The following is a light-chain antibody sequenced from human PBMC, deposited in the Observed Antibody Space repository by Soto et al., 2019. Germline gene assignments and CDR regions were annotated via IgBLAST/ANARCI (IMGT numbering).Light chain of an antibody. Sequence: IQMTQSPYTLTASVGDRVTITCRASQTISNWLAWYQQKPGQAPKLLIYKASTLESGVPSRFSGSGSGTEFTLTVSSLQPEGVATYYCQMYNTAPQTFGEGTKVDIK. V-gene: IGKV1-5*03. J-gene: IGKJ1*01. CDR3: QMYNTAPQT. CDR2: KAS. CDR1: QTISNW.